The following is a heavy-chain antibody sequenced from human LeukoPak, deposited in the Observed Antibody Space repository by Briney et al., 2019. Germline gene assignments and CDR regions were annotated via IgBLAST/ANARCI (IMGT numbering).Heavy chain of an antibody. J-gene: IGHJ4*02. V-gene: IGHV3-21*01. D-gene: IGHD2-15*01. CDR1: GFTFSSYS. Sequence: GGSLRLSCAASGFTFSSYSMNWVRQAPGKGLEWVSSISSSSSYIYYADSVKGRFTISRDNAKNSLYLQMNSLRAEDTAVYYCARDSSGGGSCYSCYVDYWGQGTLVTVSS. CDR3: ARDSSGGGSCYSCYVDY. CDR2: ISSSSSYI.